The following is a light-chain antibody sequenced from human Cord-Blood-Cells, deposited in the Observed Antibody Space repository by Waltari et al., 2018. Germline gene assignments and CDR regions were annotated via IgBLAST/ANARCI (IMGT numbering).Light chain of an antibody. CDR2: DAS. V-gene: IGKV3-11*01. CDR1: QRVSSY. Sequence: IVLTQSTATLSLSPGERATLACRASQRVSSYLACYQQKPGQAPRLLIYDASNRATGIPARFSGSGSGTDFTLTISSLEPEDFAVYYCQQRFTFGPGTKVDIK. CDR3: QQRFT. J-gene: IGKJ3*01.